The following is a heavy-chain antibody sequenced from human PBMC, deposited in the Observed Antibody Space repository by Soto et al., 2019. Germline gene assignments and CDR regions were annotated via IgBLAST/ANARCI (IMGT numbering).Heavy chain of an antibody. J-gene: IGHJ3*02. CDR2: ITGSGGMT. CDR1: VFAFGNYP. CDR3: AKDRTMARGIRAFDI. Sequence: ETQLLQSGGGLVPPGGSMRLSCVASVFAFGNYPMAWVRQTPGKGLQWISTITGSGGMTDYEDSVRGRFTVSIDHSKDTVHLQMTSLRADDTAVYYCAKDRTMARGIRAFDIWGQGTTVTISS. V-gene: IGHV3-23*01. D-gene: IGHD3-10*01.